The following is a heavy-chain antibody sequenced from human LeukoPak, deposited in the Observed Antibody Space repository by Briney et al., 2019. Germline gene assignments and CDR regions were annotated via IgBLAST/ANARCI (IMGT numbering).Heavy chain of an antibody. D-gene: IGHD6-13*01. V-gene: IGHV1-18*01. Sequence: ASVKVSCKASGYTFATYGFCWVRQAPGHGLEWMGWISANTGKTDYARKFQGRVTMTTDTSTSTAYMELRSLRPDDTAVYYCAKVAGDRMDYWGQGTLLPVSS. CDR1: GYTFATYG. J-gene: IGHJ4*02. CDR3: AKVAGDRMDY. CDR2: ISANTGKT.